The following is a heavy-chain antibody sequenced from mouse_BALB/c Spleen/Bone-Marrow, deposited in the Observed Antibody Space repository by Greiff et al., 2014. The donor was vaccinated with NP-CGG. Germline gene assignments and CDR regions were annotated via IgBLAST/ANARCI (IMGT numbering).Heavy chain of an antibody. CDR1: GYTFTSYY. Sequence: QVTLKECGAELVKPGASVKLSCKASGYTFTSYYMYWVKRRPGQGLEWIGEINPSSGGTNFNEKVKSKATLTVDKSSSTAYMQLSSLTSEDSAVYYCTRSGPGFAYWGQGTLVTVSA. V-gene: IGHV1S81*02. J-gene: IGHJ3*01. CDR2: INPSSGGT. CDR3: TRSGPGFAY.